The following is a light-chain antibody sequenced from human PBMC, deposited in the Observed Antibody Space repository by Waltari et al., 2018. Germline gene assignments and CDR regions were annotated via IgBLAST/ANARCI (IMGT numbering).Light chain of an antibody. J-gene: IGKJ1*01. V-gene: IGKV1-5*03. CDR3: QQAWT. CDR2: RTS. Sequence: DIQMTQSPSTLSASVGDRVTITCRASQTNNTWLAWYQQKPGKAPNLLIYRTSTLESGVPSRFSGSGSGTEFTLTISSLQPDDFATYYCQQAWTFGQGTKVEIK. CDR1: QTNNTW.